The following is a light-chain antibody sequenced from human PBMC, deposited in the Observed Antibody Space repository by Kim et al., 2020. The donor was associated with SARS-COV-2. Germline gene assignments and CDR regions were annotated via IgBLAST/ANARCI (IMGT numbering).Light chain of an antibody. V-gene: IGLV2-8*01. Sequence: GQSVTISCTGTSSDIGGYYYVSWYQQHPGKAPKRMIYEVSERPSGVPDRFSGSKSGNTASLTVSGLQAEDEADYYCSSYAGSNNLIFGGGTQLTVL. CDR1: SSDIGGYYY. CDR2: EVS. CDR3: SSYAGSNNLI. J-gene: IGLJ2*01.